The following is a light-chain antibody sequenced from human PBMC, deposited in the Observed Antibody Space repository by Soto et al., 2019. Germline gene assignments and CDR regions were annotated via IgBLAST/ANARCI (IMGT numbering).Light chain of an antibody. CDR1: QSVSTNN. V-gene: IGKV3-20*01. CDR3: QQYGSSPPT. CDR2: GAS. J-gene: IGKJ1*01. Sequence: EIVLTQSPGTLALSPGERATLSCRASQSVSTNNLAWYQRKPGQAPRLLIYGASSRATAIPARFSGSGSATEFTLTITRLEPEDFAVYYCQQYGSSPPTFGQGTKVDIK.